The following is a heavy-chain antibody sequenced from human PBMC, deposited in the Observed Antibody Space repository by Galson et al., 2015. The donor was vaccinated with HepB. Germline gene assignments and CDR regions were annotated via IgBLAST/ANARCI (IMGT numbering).Heavy chain of an antibody. D-gene: IGHD6-19*01. J-gene: IGHJ4*02. V-gene: IGHV6-1*01. CDR1: EDSVSSNSAA. CDR3: ARGGDIAVTGTWGY. CDR2: TYYRSKWYN. Sequence: CAISEDSVSSNSAAWNWIRQSPSRGLEWLGRTYYRSKWYNDYAVSVKSRITINPDTSKNQFSLQVNSVTPEDTAVYYCARGGDIAVTGTWGYWGQGTLVTVSS.